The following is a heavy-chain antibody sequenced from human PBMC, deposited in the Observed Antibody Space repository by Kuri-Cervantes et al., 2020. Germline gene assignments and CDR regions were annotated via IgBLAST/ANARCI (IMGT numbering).Heavy chain of an antibody. D-gene: IGHD5/OR15-5a*01. J-gene: IGHJ4*02. V-gene: IGHV3-23*01. CDR1: GFTFSRYH. CDR3: ARYRVWSGIGFLEY. Sequence: GGSRRLSCVASGFTFSRYHMDWVRQAPGKGLESISSISNSGAHTYYADSVKGRFTLSRDNFKNTLYLQMNSLRAEDTGIYYCARYRVWSGIGFLEYWGQGTLVTVSS. CDR2: ISNSGAHT.